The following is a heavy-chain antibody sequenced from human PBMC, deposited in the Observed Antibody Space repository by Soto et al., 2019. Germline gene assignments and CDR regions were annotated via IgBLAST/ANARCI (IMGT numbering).Heavy chain of an antibody. CDR2: ISGSGGST. CDR1: GFTFSSYA. Sequence: EVQLLESGGGLVQPGGSLRLSCAAAGFTFSSYAMSWVLQASGKGLEWVSAISGSGGSTYYAESVKGRFTISRDNSKNALYLQMNRLRAEDTAVYYWANFIGDVRGQGTTVTVSS. J-gene: IGHJ6*02. V-gene: IGHV3-23*01. CDR3: ANFIGDV.